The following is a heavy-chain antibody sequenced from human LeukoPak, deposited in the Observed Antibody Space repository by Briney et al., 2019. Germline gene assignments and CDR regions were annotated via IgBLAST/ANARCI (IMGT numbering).Heavy chain of an antibody. CDR2: INSGGSST. J-gene: IGHJ6*02. D-gene: IGHD5/OR15-5a*01. Sequence: PGGPLRLSCAASGFTFSSYWMHWVRQAPGKGLLWVSRINSGGSSTSYADSVKGRFTISRDNAKNTLYLQMNSLRAEDTAVYYCARPLRFYYFYYGMDVWGQGTTVTVSS. CDR3: ARPLRFYYFYYGMDV. CDR1: GFTFSSYW. V-gene: IGHV3-74*01.